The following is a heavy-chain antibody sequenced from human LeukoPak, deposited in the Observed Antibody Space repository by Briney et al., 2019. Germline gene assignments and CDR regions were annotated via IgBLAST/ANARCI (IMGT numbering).Heavy chain of an antibody. Sequence: GGSLRLSCAASGFTFSSYSMNWVRQAQGKGMEWVSSISSSSSYIYYADSVKGRLNICRDKAKNSLYLQMNRLRAEERAVYYCARGNKGVYYDFWSGYYPTKQDDAFDIWGQGTMVTVSS. D-gene: IGHD3-3*01. CDR1: GFTFSSYS. CDR3: ARGNKGVYYDFWSGYYPTKQDDAFDI. V-gene: IGHV3-21*01. CDR2: ISSSSSYI. J-gene: IGHJ3*02.